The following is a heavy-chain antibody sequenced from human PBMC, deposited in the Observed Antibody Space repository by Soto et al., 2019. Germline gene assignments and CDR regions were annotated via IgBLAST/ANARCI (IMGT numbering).Heavy chain of an antibody. V-gene: IGHV1-69*13. CDR3: ARALDSWSAYFDY. D-gene: IGHD3-3*01. J-gene: IGHJ4*02. Sequence: ASVKVSCKASGGTFSSFAISWVRQAPGQGLEWMGGIVPLFGTANYAQKFQGRVTITADESTSTAYMELNSLRTEDTAVYYWARALDSWSAYFDYWGQGSLVTVSS. CDR1: GGTFSSFA. CDR2: IVPLFGTA.